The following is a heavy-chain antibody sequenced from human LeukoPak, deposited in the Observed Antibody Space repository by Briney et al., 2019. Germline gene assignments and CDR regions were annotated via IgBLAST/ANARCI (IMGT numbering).Heavy chain of an antibody. CDR1: GASISNYY. D-gene: IGHD3-3*01. CDR2: VSYSGRN. Sequence: SETLSLTCTVSGASISNYYWSWLRHPPGKGLECIGYVSYSGRNNHNPPLKSRVTISADTSKNQCSLKLTSVTAADTAVDYCAGHARGAEILDYWGEGALVTVSS. J-gene: IGHJ4*02. V-gene: IGHV4-59*08. CDR3: AGHARGAEILDY.